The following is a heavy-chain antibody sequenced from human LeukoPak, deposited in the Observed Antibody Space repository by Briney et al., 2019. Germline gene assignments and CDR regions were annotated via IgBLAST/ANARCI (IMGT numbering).Heavy chain of an antibody. J-gene: IGHJ4*02. D-gene: IGHD4-11*01. V-gene: IGHV3-23*01. CDR3: AKASTQGPFDY. CDR2: ISGSGGTI. CDR1: GFTFSSYA. Sequence: PGGSLRLSCAASGFTFSSYAMSWVRQAPGKGLEWVSAISGSGGTIYYADSVKGRFTISRDNSKNTLFLQMNSLRAEDTAVYYCAKASTQGPFDYWGQGTLVTVSS.